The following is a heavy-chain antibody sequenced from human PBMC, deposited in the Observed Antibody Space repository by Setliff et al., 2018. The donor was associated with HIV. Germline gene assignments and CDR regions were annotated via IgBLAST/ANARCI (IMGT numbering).Heavy chain of an antibody. J-gene: IGHJ3*01. CDR1: GYIFTSYY. CDR3: ARGGIAAADKRDINF. Sequence: ASVKVSCKASGYIFTSYYMHWVRQAPGQGLEWLGVINPSGGSTDYAQTFKDIGTMTKDTSTATVNMELRSMTSDDTAVYYGARGGIAAADKRDINFWGQGTMVTVSS. D-gene: IGHD6-13*01. V-gene: IGHV1-46*01. CDR2: INPSGGST.